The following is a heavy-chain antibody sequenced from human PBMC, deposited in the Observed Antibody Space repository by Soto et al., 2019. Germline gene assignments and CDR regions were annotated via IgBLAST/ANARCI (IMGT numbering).Heavy chain of an antibody. Sequence: GGSLRLSCAASGFTFSSYSMNWVRQAPGKGLEWVSSISSSSSYIYYADSVKGRFTISRDNAKNSLYLQMNSLRAEDTAVYYCARDSSSSGFAPNYWGQGTLVTVSS. V-gene: IGHV3-21*01. CDR2: ISSSSSYI. CDR1: GFTFSSYS. D-gene: IGHD6-6*01. CDR3: ARDSSSSGFAPNY. J-gene: IGHJ4*02.